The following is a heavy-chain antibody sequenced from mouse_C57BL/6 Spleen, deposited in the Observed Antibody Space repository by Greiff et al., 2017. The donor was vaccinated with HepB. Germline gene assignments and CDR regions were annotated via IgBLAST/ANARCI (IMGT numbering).Heavy chain of an antibody. J-gene: IGHJ1*03. CDR3: AFYDGYPHWYFDV. CDR1: GFTFSDYG. Sequence: EVKVVESGGGLVKPGGSLKLSCAASGFTFSDYGMHWVRQAPEKGLEWVAYISSGSSTIYYADTVKGRFTISRDNAKNTLFLQMTSLRSEDTAMYYCAFYDGYPHWYFDVWGTGTTVTVSS. CDR2: ISSGSSTI. V-gene: IGHV5-17*01. D-gene: IGHD2-3*01.